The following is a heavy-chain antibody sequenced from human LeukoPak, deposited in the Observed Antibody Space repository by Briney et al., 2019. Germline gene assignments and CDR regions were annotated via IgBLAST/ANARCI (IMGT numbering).Heavy chain of an antibody. CDR2: IYYSGST. CDR3: ARVAAAGTRRHYYYYGMDV. Sequence: SETLSLTCTVSGGSISSSSYYWGWIRQPPGKGLEWIGSIYYSGSTYYNPSLKSRVTISVDTSKNQFSLKLSSVTAADTAVYYCARVAAAGTRRHYYYYGMDVWGQGTTVTVSS. CDR1: GGSISSSSYY. J-gene: IGHJ6*02. D-gene: IGHD6-13*01. V-gene: IGHV4-39*07.